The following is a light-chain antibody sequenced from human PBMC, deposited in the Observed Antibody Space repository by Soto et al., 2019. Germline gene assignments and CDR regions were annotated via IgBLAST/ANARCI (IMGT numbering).Light chain of an antibody. CDR3: HQYGSSPRT. CDR2: ATS. CDR1: QSVSTSY. Sequence: EIVLTQSPGTLSLSPGERATLSCRASQSVSTSYLTWYQQKPGQAPRLLIYATSNRATGIPDRFSGSGSGTDFTLTISRLEPEDFAVYYCHQYGSSPRTFGQGTQVEI. J-gene: IGKJ1*01. V-gene: IGKV3-20*01.